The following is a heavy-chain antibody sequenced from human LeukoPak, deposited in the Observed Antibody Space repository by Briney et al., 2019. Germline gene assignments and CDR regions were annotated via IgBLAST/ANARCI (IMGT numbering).Heavy chain of an antibody. V-gene: IGHV4-39*01. Sequence: GSLRLSCAASGFTFSSYAMSWVRQPPGKGLEWIGSIYYSGSTYYNPSLKSRVTISVDTSKNQFSLKLSSVTAADTAVYYCARFDLEWRVDYWGQGTLVTVSS. CDR2: IYYSGST. CDR1: GFTFSSYA. J-gene: IGHJ4*02. CDR3: ARFDLEWRVDY. D-gene: IGHD1-1*01.